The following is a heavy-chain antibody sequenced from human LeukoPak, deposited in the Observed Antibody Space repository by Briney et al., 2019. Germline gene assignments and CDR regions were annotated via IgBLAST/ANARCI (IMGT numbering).Heavy chain of an antibody. CDR1: GFTFSSYD. Sequence: GGSLRLSCAASGFTFSSYDMHWVRQATGKGLEWVSAIGTAGDTYYPGSVKGRFTISRENAKNSLYLQMNSLRAGDTAVYYCARVTDNVGIDIWGQGTMVTVSS. D-gene: IGHD1-14*01. CDR3: ARVTDNVGIDI. CDR2: IGTAGDT. J-gene: IGHJ3*02. V-gene: IGHV3-13*01.